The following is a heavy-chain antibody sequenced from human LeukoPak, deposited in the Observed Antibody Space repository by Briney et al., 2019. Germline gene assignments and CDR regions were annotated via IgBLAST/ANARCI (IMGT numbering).Heavy chain of an antibody. Sequence: GESLKISCKGSGYSFNSFWIAWVRLMPGKGLEWMGIINPGDSDATYSPSFQGQVTLSADKSITTTYLQWSSLKASDTAMYYCARQGSSGGFDYWGQGTLVTVSS. V-gene: IGHV5-51*01. CDR2: INPGDSDA. CDR3: ARQGSSGGFDY. D-gene: IGHD1-1*01. CDR1: GYSFNSFW. J-gene: IGHJ4*02.